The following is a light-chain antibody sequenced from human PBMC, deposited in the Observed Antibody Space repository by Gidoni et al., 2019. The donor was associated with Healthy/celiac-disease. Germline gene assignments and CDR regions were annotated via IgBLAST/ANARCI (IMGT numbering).Light chain of an antibody. CDR3: QVWDSSSDHVV. CDR1: NIGSKS. J-gene: IGLJ2*01. Sequence: SYVLTQPPAGSVAPGQTARITCGGNNIGSKSVHWYQQKPGQAPVLVVYDDSDRPSGIPERFSGSTPGNTATLTIRRVEAGDEADYYCQVWDSSSDHVVFGGGTKLTVL. CDR2: DDS. V-gene: IGLV3-21*02.